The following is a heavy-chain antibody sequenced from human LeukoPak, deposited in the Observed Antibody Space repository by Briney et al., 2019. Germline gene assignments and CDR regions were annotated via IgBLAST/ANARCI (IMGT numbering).Heavy chain of an antibody. D-gene: IGHD1-14*01. CDR3: ARVAENHFDY. Sequence: PGGSLRLSCAASGFTFSSYRMNWVRQAPGKGLEWVSSISSSSSYIYYADSVKGRFTISRDNAKNSLYLQMNSLRAEDTAVYYCARVAENHFDYWGQGTLVTVSS. J-gene: IGHJ4*02. CDR2: ISSSSSYI. CDR1: GFTFSSYR. V-gene: IGHV3-21*01.